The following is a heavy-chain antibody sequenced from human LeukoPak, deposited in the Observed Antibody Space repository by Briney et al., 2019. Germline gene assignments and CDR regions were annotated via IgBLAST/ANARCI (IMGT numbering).Heavy chain of an antibody. V-gene: IGHV3-11*01. CDR1: GFTFSDYY. D-gene: IGHD3-22*01. Sequence: GGSLRLSCAASGFTFSDYYMSWLRQAPGKGLEWVSYISSSGNIIYYADSVKGRFTISRDNSKNMLYLQMNSLRAEDTAVYYCAKTLGYSGYFSPWGQGTLVTVSS. J-gene: IGHJ5*02. CDR2: ISSSGNII. CDR3: AKTLGYSGYFSP.